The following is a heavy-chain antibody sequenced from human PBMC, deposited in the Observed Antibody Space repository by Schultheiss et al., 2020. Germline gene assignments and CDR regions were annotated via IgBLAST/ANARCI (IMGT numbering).Heavy chain of an antibody. CDR1: GYTFTSYD. J-gene: IGHJ6*02. CDR2: ISAYNGNT. CDR3: ARASYYDFWSGYYWDYYYYGMDV. V-gene: IGHV1-18*01. Sequence: ASVKVSCKASGYTFTSYDINWVRQATGQGLEWMGWISAYNGNTNYAQKLQGRVTMTRDTSISTAYMELSRLRSDDTAVYYCARASYYDFWSGYYWDYYYYGMDVWGQGTTVTVSS. D-gene: IGHD3-3*01.